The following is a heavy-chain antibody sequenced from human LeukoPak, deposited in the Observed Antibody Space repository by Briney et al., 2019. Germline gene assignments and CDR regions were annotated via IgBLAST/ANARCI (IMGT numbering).Heavy chain of an antibody. D-gene: IGHD2-2*01. Sequence: GASVKVSCKASGYTFTSYGISWVRQAPGQGLEWMGWISAYNGNTNYAQKLQGRVTMTTDTSTSTAYMELRSLRSDDTAVYYCASGWPIVVSSIYYYGMDVWGQGTTVTVSS. CDR2: ISAYNGNT. J-gene: IGHJ6*02. V-gene: IGHV1-18*01. CDR3: ASGWPIVVSSIYYYGMDV. CDR1: GYTFTSYG.